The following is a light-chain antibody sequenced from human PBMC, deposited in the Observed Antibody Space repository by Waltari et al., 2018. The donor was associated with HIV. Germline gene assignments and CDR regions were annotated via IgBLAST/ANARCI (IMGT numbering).Light chain of an antibody. CDR1: SSNIGSNT. CDR2: SNN. V-gene: IGLV1-44*01. Sequence: QSVLTQPPSASGTPGQMVTISCSGSSSNIGSNTVNWYQQLPGTAPKLLIYSNNQGPAGVPDRFSASKSGTSASLAISGLQSEDEADYYCAAWDDSLNAWVFGGGTKLTVL. J-gene: IGLJ3*02. CDR3: AAWDDSLNAWV.